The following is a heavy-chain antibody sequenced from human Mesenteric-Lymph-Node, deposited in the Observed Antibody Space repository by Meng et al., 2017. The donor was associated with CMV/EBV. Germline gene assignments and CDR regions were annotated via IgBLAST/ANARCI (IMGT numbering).Heavy chain of an antibody. Sequence: ETLSLTCAASGFTFSPYTMSWVRQAPGKGLEWVSRIRGSDGRPSYADSVRGRFTISRDISQNTLYLQMNSLRAEDTAVYYCARDPVGGREWLLFYFDYWGQGTLVTVSS. J-gene: IGHJ4*02. V-gene: IGHV3-23*01. CDR2: IRGSDGRP. D-gene: IGHD3-3*01. CDR1: GFTFSPYT. CDR3: ARDPVGGREWLLFYFDY.